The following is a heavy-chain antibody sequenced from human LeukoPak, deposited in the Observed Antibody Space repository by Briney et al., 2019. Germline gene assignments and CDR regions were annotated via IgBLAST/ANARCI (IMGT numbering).Heavy chain of an antibody. CDR1: GGSIRSSSYY. Sequence: SETLSLTCTVSGGSIRSSSYYWGWIRQPPGKGLEWIGNIYFSGSTNYNPSLKSRVTISVDTSKNQFSLKLSSVTAADTAVYYCARGVDYYDSSGYYFYFDYWGQGTLVTVSS. CDR3: ARGVDYYDSSGYYFYFDY. V-gene: IGHV4-39*07. J-gene: IGHJ4*02. D-gene: IGHD3-22*01. CDR2: IYFSGST.